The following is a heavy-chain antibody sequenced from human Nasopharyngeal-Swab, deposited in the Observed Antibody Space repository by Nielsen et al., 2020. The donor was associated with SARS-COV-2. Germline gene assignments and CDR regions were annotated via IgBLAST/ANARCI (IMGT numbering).Heavy chain of an antibody. CDR1: GFTFSSYW. D-gene: IGHD2-15*01. J-gene: IGHJ3*02. Sequence: GESLKISCAASGFTFSSYWMSWVRQAPGKGLEWVANIKQDGSEKYYVDSVKGRFTISRDNAKNSLYLQMNSLRAEDTAVYYCARVPKGYCSGGSCMGDAFDIWGQGTMVTVSS. V-gene: IGHV3-7*01. CDR3: ARVPKGYCSGGSCMGDAFDI. CDR2: IKQDGSEK.